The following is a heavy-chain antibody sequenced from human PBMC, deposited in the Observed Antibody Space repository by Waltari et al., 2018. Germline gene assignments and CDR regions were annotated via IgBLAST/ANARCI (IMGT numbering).Heavy chain of an antibody. D-gene: IGHD3-10*01. V-gene: IGHV4-61*01. CDR2: MYYSGTT. CDR1: GGSVSSGSYY. CDR3: ARGSYYGSGSPDY. J-gene: IGHJ4*02. Sequence: QVQLEESGPGLVKPSETLSLTCTVSGGSVSSGSYYWSWIRQTPGKGLEWIGEMYYSGTTNYNPSLKSRVSISVDTSKNQFSLKVNYVTAADTAVYYCARGSYYGSGSPDYWGQGTLVTVSS.